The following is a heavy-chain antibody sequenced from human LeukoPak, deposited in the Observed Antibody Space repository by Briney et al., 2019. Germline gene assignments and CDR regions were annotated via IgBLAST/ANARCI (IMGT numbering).Heavy chain of an antibody. J-gene: IGHJ3*02. Sequence: GGCLRLSCAASVFTFSSSSVNCVRHAPRRGLEWIPSISSSRSSIYSAAAVKGRFTISRDNAKNELNLQMNSLRAEDTAVYYCARESTDSQIWGQGTMVTVSS. CDR1: VFTFSSSS. V-gene: IGHV3-21*01. D-gene: IGHD2-21*02. CDR3: ARESTDSQI. CDR2: ISSSRSSI.